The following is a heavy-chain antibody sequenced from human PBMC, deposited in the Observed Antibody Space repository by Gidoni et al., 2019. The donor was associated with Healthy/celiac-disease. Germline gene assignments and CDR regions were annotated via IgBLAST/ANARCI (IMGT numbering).Heavy chain of an antibody. V-gene: IGHV1-69*01. Sequence: QVQLVQSGAEVKKPGSSVKVSCKASGGTFRSYAISWVRQAPGQGLEWMGGIIPIFGTANYAQKFQGRVTITADESTSTAYMELSSLRSEDTAVYYCARVPDQSSWKRVAFDIWGQGTMVTVSS. CDR1: GGTFRSYA. CDR2: IIPIFGTA. J-gene: IGHJ3*02. CDR3: ARVPDQSSWKRVAFDI. D-gene: IGHD6-13*01.